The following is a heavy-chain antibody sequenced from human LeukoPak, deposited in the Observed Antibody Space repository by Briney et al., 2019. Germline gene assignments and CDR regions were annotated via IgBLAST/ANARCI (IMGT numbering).Heavy chain of an antibody. CDR3: ARDHRMSMVRGGMDV. V-gene: IGHV4-31*03. J-gene: IGHJ6*02. CDR2: IYYSGGT. D-gene: IGHD3-10*01. CDR1: GGSISSGGYY. Sequence: SETLSLTCTVSGGSISSGGYYWSWLRRHPGKGLEWIGYIYYSGGTYYNPSLKSRVTISVDTSKNQFSLKLSSVTAADTAVYYCARDHRMSMVRGGMDVWGQGTTVTVSS.